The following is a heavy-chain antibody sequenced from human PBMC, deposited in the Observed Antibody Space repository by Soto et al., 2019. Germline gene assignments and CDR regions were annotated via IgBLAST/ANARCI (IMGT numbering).Heavy chain of an antibody. CDR2: ISYDGSNK. CDR1: EGSRCGYC. V-gene: IGHV3-30*03. J-gene: IGHJ4*02. Sequence: VRLRRVACAVCEGSRCGYCMHWVRQAPGKGLEWVAVISYDGSNKYYADSVKGRFTISRDNSKSTLYLQINSLRTEDTAVYYCAANFDYWGQGNLVTVSA. CDR3: AANFDY.